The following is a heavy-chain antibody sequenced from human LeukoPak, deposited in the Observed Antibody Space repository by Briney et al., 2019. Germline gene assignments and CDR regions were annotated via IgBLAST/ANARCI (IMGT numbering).Heavy chain of an antibody. CDR2: IYYSGST. J-gene: IGHJ4*02. V-gene: IGHV4-31*03. Sequence: PSETLSLTCTVSGGSISSGGYYWSWIRQHPGKGLEWIGYIYYSGSTYYNPSLKSRVTISVDTSKNQFSLQQNSVTPEDTALYFCTRDEGAFRGTSHYHPWGQGTLVAVSS. D-gene: IGHD3-16*01. CDR1: GGSISSGGYY. CDR3: TRDEGAFRGTSHYHP.